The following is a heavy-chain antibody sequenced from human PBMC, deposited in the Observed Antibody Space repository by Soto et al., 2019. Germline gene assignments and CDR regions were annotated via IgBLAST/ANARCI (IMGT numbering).Heavy chain of an antibody. CDR1: GFTFSSYA. CDR3: ARDLIAAAGIPIGY. J-gene: IGHJ4*02. V-gene: IGHV3-30-3*01. CDR2: ISHDGSNK. D-gene: IGHD6-13*01. Sequence: QVQLVESGGGVVQPGRSLRLSCAASGFTFSSYAMHWVRQAPGKGLEWVAVISHDGSNKYYADSVKGRFTISRDNSKNTLYLQMNSLRAEDTAVYYCARDLIAAAGIPIGYWGQGTLVTVSS.